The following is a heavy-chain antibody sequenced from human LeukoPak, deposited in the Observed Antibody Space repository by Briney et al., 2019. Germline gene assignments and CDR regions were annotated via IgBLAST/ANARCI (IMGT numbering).Heavy chain of an antibody. D-gene: IGHD6-13*01. CDR2: TYYRSKWYN. CDR1: GDSVSSNSAA. Sequence: ASQTLSLTCAISGDSVSSNSAAWNWIRQSPSRGLEWLGRTYYRSKWYNDYAVSVKSRITINPDTSKNQFSLQLNSVTPEDTAVYYCARGTYEGSSWYYYYYYMDVWGKGTTVTVSS. CDR3: ARGTYEGSSWYYYYYYMDV. V-gene: IGHV6-1*01. J-gene: IGHJ6*03.